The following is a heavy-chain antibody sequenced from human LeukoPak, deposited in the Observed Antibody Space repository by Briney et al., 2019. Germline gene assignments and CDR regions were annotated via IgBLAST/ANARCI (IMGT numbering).Heavy chain of an antibody. J-gene: IGHJ4*02. V-gene: IGHV3-53*01. CDR3: ARLPKTTYFDY. Sequence: GGSLRLSCAAPGFTVNSNYMSWVRQAPGRGLEWVSVIYTGGTTDYADSVKGRFTISRDNSKNTLFLQMNSLRAEDTAVYYCARLPKTTYFDYWGQGTLVTVFS. CDR1: GFTVNSNY. D-gene: IGHD4-11*01. CDR2: IYTGGTT.